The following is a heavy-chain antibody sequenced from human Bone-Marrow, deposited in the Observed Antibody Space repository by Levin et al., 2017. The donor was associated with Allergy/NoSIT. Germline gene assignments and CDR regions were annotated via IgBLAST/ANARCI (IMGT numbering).Heavy chain of an antibody. Sequence: RGESLKISCKASGYTFTSYGISWVRQAPGQGLEWMGWISAYNGNTNYAQKLQGRVTMTTDTSTSTAYMELRSLRSDDTAVYYCARGYCSGGSCLGAFDIWGQGTMVTVSS. CDR3: ARGYCSGGSCLGAFDI. V-gene: IGHV1-18*01. D-gene: IGHD2-15*01. CDR2: ISAYNGNT. CDR1: GYTFTSYG. J-gene: IGHJ3*02.